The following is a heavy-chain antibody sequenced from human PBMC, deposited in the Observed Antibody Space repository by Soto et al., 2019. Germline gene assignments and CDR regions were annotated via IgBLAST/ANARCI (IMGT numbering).Heavy chain of an antibody. CDR1: GGTIRSPDW. CDR2: IFQIGST. CDR3: ARGRGRYSSVWSWFDP. V-gene: IGHV4-4*02. D-gene: IGHD6-19*01. Sequence: SETLSLTCGVSGGTIRSPDWWTWVRQPPGKGLEWIGEIFQIGSTNYTPSPESRVTISVDKSKNQFYLTLTSVTAADTAVYFCARGRGRYSSVWSWFDPWGPGILVPVSS. J-gene: IGHJ5*02.